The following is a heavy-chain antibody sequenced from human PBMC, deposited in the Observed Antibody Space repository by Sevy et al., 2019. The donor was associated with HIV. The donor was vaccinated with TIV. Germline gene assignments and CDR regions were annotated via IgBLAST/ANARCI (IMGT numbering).Heavy chain of an antibody. CDR3: ARGRKTTEEWLEELDYYYGLDV. V-gene: IGHV3-30*02. CDR2: VRNDGSNK. CDR1: GFSLTTSD. D-gene: IGHD2-8*01. J-gene: IGHJ6*02. Sequence: GGSLRLSCAASGFSLTTSDMHWVRQAPGKGLEWVAYVRNDGSNKYYADSVRDRFTISRDSPKNTLYLQMNSRRDDETAIYYCARGRKTTEEWLEELDYYYGLDVWGQGTTVTVSS.